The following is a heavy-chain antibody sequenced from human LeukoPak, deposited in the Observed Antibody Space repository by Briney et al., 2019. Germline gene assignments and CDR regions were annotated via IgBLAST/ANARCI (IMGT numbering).Heavy chain of an antibody. Sequence: GASVKVSCKASGGTFSSYTISWVRQAPGQGPEWMGRIIPVLGIANYAQKFQGSVTITADKSTRTAYRELSSLRSEATAVYYCASVDIGAYYYGMDVWGQETTGTVSS. V-gene: IGHV1-69*02. CDR2: IIPVLGIA. J-gene: IGHJ6*02. D-gene: IGHD5-12*01. CDR3: ASVDIGAYYYGMDV. CDR1: GGTFSSYT.